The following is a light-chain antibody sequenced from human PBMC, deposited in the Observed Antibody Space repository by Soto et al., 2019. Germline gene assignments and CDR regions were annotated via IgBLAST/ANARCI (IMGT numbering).Light chain of an antibody. CDR1: SSNIGAGYD. J-gene: IGLJ7*01. V-gene: IGLV1-40*01. Sequence: QSVLTQPPSVSGAPGQRVTISCTGSSSNIGAGYDVHWYQQLPGTAPKLLIYGNSNRPSGVPYRFSGSKSGTSASLAITGLQAEDEADYYCQSYDSSLSAVFGGGTQLTVL. CDR3: QSYDSSLSAV. CDR2: GNS.